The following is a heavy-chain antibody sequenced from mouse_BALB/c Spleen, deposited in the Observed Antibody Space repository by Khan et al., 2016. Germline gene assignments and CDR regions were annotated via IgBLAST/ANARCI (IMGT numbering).Heavy chain of an antibody. J-gene: IGHJ3*01. V-gene: IGHV1-80*01. Sequence: VQLQESGAELVRPGSSVKISCKASGYVFSSYWMNWVKQRPGQGLEWIGQIYPGDGDTYYIGKFKGKVTLTADKSYSTAYMQLSSLTSEDSAVYFCESGTPLADWGQGTLVTVSA. CDR3: ESGTPLAD. D-gene: IGHD1-1*01. CDR1: GYVFSSYW. CDR2: IYPGDGDT.